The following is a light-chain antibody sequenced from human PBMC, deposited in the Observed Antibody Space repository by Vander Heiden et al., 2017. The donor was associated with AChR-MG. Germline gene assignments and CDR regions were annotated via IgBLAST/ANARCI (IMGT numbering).Light chain of an antibody. CDR1: SLRSYY. J-gene: IGLJ2*01. Sequence: SSELTQDPAVSVALGQTVRITCQGDSLRSYYANWYQQKPGQAPVLVIYGKNNRPSGIPDRFSGSSSGNTASLTITGAQAEDEADYDCNSRDSSGNHLVFGGGTKLTVL. CDR3: NSRDSSGNHLV. CDR2: GKN. V-gene: IGLV3-19*01.